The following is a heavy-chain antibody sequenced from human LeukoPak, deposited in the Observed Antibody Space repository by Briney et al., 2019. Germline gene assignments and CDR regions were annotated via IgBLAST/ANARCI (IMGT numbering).Heavy chain of an antibody. J-gene: IGHJ4*02. CDR1: GYTFTSYY. CDR3: ARDRTPTLYYFDS. V-gene: IGHV1-46*01. D-gene: IGHD2-15*01. CDR2: VTPTGGRT. Sequence: ASVKVSCKASGYTFTSYYLHWVRQAPGKGLEWMGLVTPTGGRTTYAQKFQGRVTMTSDRYTSTVYMVLSSLRSEDTALYYCARDRTPTLYYFDSRGPGTLVTVSS.